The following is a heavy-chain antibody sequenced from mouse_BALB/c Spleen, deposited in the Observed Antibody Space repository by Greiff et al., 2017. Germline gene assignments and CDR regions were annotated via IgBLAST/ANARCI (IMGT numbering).Heavy chain of an antibody. V-gene: IGHV1-63*02. CDR1: GYTFTNYW. D-gene: IGHD2-9*01. J-gene: IGHJ1*01. Sequence: VQVVESGAELVRPGTSVKMSCKAAGYTFTNYWIGWVKQRPGHGLEWIGDIYPGGGYTNYNEKFKGKATLTADTSSSTAYMQLSSLTSEDSAIYYCASQSYYGYADWYFDVWGAGTTVTVSS. CDR3: ASQSYYGYADWYFDV. CDR2: IYPGGGYT.